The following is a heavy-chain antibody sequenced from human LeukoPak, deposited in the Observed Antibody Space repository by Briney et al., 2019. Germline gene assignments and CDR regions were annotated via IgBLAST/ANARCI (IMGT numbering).Heavy chain of an antibody. V-gene: IGHV3-21*01. CDR1: GFTFSSYS. Sequence: PGGSLRLSCAASGFTFSSYSMNWVRQAPGKGLEWVSSINSNNSYIYYADSVKGRFTISRDNAKNSMYLQMHSLRAEDTAVYYCARTGDYDFWSDYHFYYYYYMDVWGKGTTVTVS. J-gene: IGHJ6*03. CDR3: ARTGDYDFWSDYHFYYYYYMDV. D-gene: IGHD3-3*01. CDR2: INSNNSYI.